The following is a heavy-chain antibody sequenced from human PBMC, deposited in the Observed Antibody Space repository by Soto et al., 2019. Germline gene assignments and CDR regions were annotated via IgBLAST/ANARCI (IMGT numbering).Heavy chain of an antibody. J-gene: IGHJ6*02. V-gene: IGHV5-10-1*01. Sequence: GESLKISCKGSGYSFTSYWISWVRQMPGKGLEWMGRIDPSDSYTNYSPSFQGHVTISADKSISTAYLQWSSLKASDTAMYYCARQGDILTGYYIGPYYYYYYGMDVWGQGTTVTVSS. CDR1: GYSFTSYW. CDR2: IDPSDSYT. D-gene: IGHD3-9*01. CDR3: ARQGDILTGYYIGPYYYYYYGMDV.